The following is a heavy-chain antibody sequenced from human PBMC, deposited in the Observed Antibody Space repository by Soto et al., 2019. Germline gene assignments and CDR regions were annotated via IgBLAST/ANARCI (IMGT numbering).Heavy chain of an antibody. D-gene: IGHD3-16*01. V-gene: IGHV4-59*08. CDR1: GGSISSYY. J-gene: IGHJ5*02. Sequence: PSETLSLTCTVSGGSISSYYWSWIRQPPGKGLEWIGYNYYSGSTNYNPSLKSRITISVDTSKNQFSLKLSSVTAADTAVYYCARGGRDNWFDPWGQGTLVTVSS. CDR2: NYYSGST. CDR3: ARGGRDNWFDP.